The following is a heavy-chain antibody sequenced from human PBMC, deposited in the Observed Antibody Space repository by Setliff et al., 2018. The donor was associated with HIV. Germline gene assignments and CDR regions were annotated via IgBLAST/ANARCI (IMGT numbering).Heavy chain of an antibody. CDR1: GYTFSSCG. CDR3: ARVPYRSAWFSGGHDAFDV. J-gene: IGHJ3*01. CDR2: ISGYNGNT. V-gene: IGHV1-18*01. Sequence: GASVKVSCKASGYTFSSCGISWVRQAPGQGLEWMGWISGYNGNTKYVQKLQGRVTMTTDTSTRTVYMELRSLRHDDTAEYFCARVPYRSAWFSGGHDAFDVWGQGTMVTVSS. D-gene: IGHD6-19*01.